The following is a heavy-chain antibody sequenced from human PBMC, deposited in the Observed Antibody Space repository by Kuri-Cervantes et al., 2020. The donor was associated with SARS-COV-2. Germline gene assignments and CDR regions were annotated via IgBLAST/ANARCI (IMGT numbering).Heavy chain of an antibody. Sequence: SVKVSCKASGYTFSDHYMYWVRQAPGQGLEWMGGIIPIFGTANYAQKFQGRVTITADESTSTAYMELSGLRSEDTAVYYCALGYWGSGYPRNYYYMDVWGKGTTVTVSS. J-gene: IGHJ6*03. CDR3: ALGYWGSGYPRNYYYMDV. V-gene: IGHV1-69*13. CDR2: IIPIFGTA. CDR1: GYTFSDHY. D-gene: IGHD3-22*01.